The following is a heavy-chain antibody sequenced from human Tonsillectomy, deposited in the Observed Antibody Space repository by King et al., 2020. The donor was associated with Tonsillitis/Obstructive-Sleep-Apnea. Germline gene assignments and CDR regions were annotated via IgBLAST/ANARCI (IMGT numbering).Heavy chain of an antibody. CDR1: GGSISGSGFY. V-gene: IGHV4-39*01. CDR3: ARQQALRVVYGTAFAY. J-gene: IGHJ4*02. CDR2: IYYSGST. Sequence: PLQESGLGLVKPSETLSLTCTVSGGSISGSGFYWAWVRQPPGKGLEWIGSIYYSGSTFYNPSLTSRVTVSVDTSKNQFSLKLRAMTDAATSMYYCARQQALRVVYGTAFAYWGLGTLVTISS. D-gene: IGHD2-8*02.